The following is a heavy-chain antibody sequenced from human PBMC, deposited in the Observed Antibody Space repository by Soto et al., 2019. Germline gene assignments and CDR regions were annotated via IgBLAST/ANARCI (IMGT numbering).Heavy chain of an antibody. J-gene: IGHJ4*02. Sequence: EVQLVESGGGLVQPGGCLRLSCATSGFTFSDHYMDWVRQAPGKGLEWVGRTRNKANRYTTEYAASVKGRFTISRDDSNNSLYLQMNSLKTEDTAVYYCAVDIGGTGSYWGQGTLVTVSS. CDR1: GFTFSDHY. D-gene: IGHD5-12*01. V-gene: IGHV3-72*01. CDR2: TRNKANRYTT. CDR3: AVDIGGTGSY.